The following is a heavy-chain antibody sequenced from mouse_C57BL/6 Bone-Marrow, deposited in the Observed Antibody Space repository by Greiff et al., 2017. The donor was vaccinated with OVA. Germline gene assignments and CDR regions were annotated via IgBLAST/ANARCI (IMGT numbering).Heavy chain of an antibody. V-gene: IGHV7-3*01. CDR1: GFTFTDYY. J-gene: IGHJ2*01. CDR3: ARYGNPYYFDY. CDR2: IRNKANGYTT. Sequence: EVKLVESGGGLVQPGGSLSLSCAASGFTFTDYYMSWVRQPPGKALEWLGFIRNKANGYTTEYSASVKGRFTISRDNSQSILYLQMNALRAEDSATYYCARYGNPYYFDYWGQGTTLTVSS.